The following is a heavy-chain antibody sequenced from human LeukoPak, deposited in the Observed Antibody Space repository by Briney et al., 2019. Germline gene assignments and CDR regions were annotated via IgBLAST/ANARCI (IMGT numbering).Heavy chain of an antibody. J-gene: IGHJ3*02. Sequence: SETLSLTCAVYGGSFSGYYWSWIRQPPGKGLEWIGEINHSGSTNYNPSLKSRVTISLDKSKNQVSLKLNSVTAADTAVYYCARALGAFDIWGQGTMVTVSS. V-gene: IGHV4-34*01. CDR1: GGSFSGYY. CDR2: INHSGST. CDR3: ARALGAFDI.